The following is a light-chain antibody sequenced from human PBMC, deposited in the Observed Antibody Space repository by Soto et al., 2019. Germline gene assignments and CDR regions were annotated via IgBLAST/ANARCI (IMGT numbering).Light chain of an antibody. J-gene: IGKJ4*01. Sequence: EIVLTQSPATLSFSPGERATLSCRASQSVSSYLAWYQQKPGQAPRLLIYDESSRATGIPDRFSGGGSGTDLTLTISRLEPEDFAVYYCQQFSSYPLTCGGGTKVDIK. CDR3: QQFSSYPLT. CDR2: DES. CDR1: QSVSSY. V-gene: IGKV3-20*01.